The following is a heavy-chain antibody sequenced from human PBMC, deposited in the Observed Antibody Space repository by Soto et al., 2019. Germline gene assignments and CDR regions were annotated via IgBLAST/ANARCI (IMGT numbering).Heavy chain of an antibody. CDR2: FNPTSGST. J-gene: IGHJ4*02. V-gene: IGHV1-46*01. Sequence: QVQLVQSGAEVKKPGASVKLSCKASGYTFINYYIHWVRQATGQGLEWMGIFNPTSGSTNYAQKFQGRVTLTMDTSTRTVYMELSSLRFDDTAVYYCARDLAAGDYWAQGTLVTVSS. CDR3: ARDLAAGDY. CDR1: GYTFINYY. D-gene: IGHD6-13*01.